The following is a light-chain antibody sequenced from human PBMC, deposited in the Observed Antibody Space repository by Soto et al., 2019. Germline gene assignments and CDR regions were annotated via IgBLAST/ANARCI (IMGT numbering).Light chain of an antibody. Sequence: QSALAQPASVSGSPGQSITISCTGTSSDVGGYNYVSWYQQHPGKAPKLMIYEVSNRPSGVPNRFSGSKSGNTASLTISGLQAEDEANFYCSSYTSSSSYVFGTGTNVTVL. CDR3: SSYTSSSSYV. V-gene: IGLV2-14*01. CDR1: SSDVGGYNY. J-gene: IGLJ1*01. CDR2: EVS.